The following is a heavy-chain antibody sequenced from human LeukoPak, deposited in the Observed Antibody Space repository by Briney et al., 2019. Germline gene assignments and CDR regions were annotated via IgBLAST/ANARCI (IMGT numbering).Heavy chain of an antibody. CDR2: VYYSGST. Sequence: PGGSLRLSCAASGSTFSSYSMNWVRQPPGKGLEWIGSVYYSGSTYYNPSLKSRVTISVDTSKNQFSLKLSSVTAADTAVYYCARRRFMYYFDYWGQGTLVTVSS. J-gene: IGHJ4*02. CDR3: ARRRFMYYFDY. D-gene: IGHD3-10*02. CDR1: GSTFSSYSMN. V-gene: IGHV4-39*01.